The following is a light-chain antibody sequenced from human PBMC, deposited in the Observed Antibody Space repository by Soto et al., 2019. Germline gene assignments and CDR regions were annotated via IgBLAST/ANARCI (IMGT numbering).Light chain of an antibody. CDR2: GAS. CDR1: QSVGRNY. CDR3: QQYASSPLT. Sequence: EIVLTQSPGTLSVSPGERATLSCRASQSVGRNYLAWYQQKPGQAPRPLIYGASSRATVIPDRFSGSGSGTAFTLTISRLEPEDFAVYYCQQYASSPLTFGGGTKVE. V-gene: IGKV3-20*01. J-gene: IGKJ4*01.